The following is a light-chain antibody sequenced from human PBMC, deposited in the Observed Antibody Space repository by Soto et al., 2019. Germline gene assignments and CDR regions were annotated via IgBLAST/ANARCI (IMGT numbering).Light chain of an antibody. CDR2: LNSDGSH. CDR1: SGHSSYA. CDR3: QTWGTGTLV. V-gene: IGLV4-69*01. Sequence: QLVLTQSPSASASLGASVKLTCTLSSGHSSYAIAWHQQQPEKGPRYLMKLNSDGSHNKGDGIPDRFSGSSSGAERYLTISSLQSEDEADDYCQTWGTGTLVFGGGTKVTVL. J-gene: IGLJ2*01.